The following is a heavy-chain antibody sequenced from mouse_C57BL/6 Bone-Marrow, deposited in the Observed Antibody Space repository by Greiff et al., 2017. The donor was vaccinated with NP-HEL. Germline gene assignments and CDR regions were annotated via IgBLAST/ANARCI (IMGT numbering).Heavy chain of an antibody. V-gene: IGHV5-9*01. CDR1: GFTFSSYT. CDR2: ISGGGGNT. D-gene: IGHD4-1*01. J-gene: IGHJ3*01. Sequence: EVQRVESGGGLVKPGGSLKLSCAASGFTFSSYTMSWVRQTPEKRLEWVATISGGGGNTYYPDSVKGRFTISRDNAKNTLYLQMSSLRSEGTALYYCARTGTWFAYWGKGTLVTVSA. CDR3: ARTGTWFAY.